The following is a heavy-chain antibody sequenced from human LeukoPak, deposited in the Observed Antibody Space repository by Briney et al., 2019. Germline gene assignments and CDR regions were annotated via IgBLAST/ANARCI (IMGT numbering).Heavy chain of an antibody. D-gene: IGHD1-1*01. J-gene: IGHJ4*02. Sequence: PGGSLRLSRSASGFTFTSHVMHWVRQAPGKGLQYVSGISMNVQATYYAGSVKGRFTISRDSSKNTVYLQMNSLAAEDTAVYYCVREGLERRTNFDYWGQGTLVSVSS. CDR3: VREGLERRTNFDY. CDR1: GFTFTSHV. CDR2: ISMNVQAT. V-gene: IGHV3-64D*06.